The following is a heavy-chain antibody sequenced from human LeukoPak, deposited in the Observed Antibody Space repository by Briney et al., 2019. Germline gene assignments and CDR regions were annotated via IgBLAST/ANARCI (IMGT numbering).Heavy chain of an antibody. CDR1: GFTFGSYG. J-gene: IGHJ4*02. D-gene: IGHD6-19*01. CDR2: ISYDGSNT. V-gene: IGHV3-30*18. Sequence: GGSLRLSGAASGFTFGSYGMHWVRKAPGKGLKWVAVISYDGSNTYYADSVKGRFTISRDNSKNTLYLQMNSLRGEDTAVYYCAKDLQQWLVRGDYCDYWGQGALVTVSS. CDR3: AKDLQQWLVRGDYCDY.